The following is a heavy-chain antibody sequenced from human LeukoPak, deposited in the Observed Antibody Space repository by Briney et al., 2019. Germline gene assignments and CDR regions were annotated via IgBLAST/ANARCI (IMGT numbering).Heavy chain of an antibody. J-gene: IGHJ4*01. D-gene: IGHD2-21*02. CDR2: IGSDGKT. V-gene: IGHV3-23*01. CDR3: ARDRGAYCGGDCYLGFDY. Sequence: GGSLRLSCEASGFTFSAYAMTWVRQAPGKGLEWVSSIGSDGKTHYSESVKGRFAISRDNSKSMLFLQLNSLRAEDTALYYCARDRGAYCGGDCYLGFDYWGRGTLVTVSS. CDR1: GFTFSAYA.